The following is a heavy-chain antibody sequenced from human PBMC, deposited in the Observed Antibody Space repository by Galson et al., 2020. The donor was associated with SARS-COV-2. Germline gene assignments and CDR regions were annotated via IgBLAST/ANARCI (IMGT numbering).Heavy chain of an antibody. J-gene: IGHJ3*02. D-gene: IGHD3-10*01. Sequence: SETLSLTCTVSGASINSGGYFWTWIRQRPGKGLEWIGYIYHSENTYYNPSLNGRVSMSVDTSRNQFSLKLRSVTAADRAIYYCARAPLLRGMTVGDALDIWGQGTLVTVSS. V-gene: IGHV4-31*03. CDR2: IYHSENT. CDR1: GASINSGGYF. CDR3: ARAPLLRGMTVGDALDI.